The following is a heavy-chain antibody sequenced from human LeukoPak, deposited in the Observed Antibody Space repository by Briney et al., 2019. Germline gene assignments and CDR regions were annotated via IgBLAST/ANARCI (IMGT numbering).Heavy chain of an antibody. Sequence: ASVKVSCKASGYTFTSYGINWVRQATGQGLEWMGWMNPNSGNTGYAQKFQGRVTMTRNTFISTAYMELSSLRSEDTAVYYCARVGGNDILTGYRAYYYYGMDVWGQGTTVTVSS. V-gene: IGHV1-8*01. CDR1: GYTFTSYG. J-gene: IGHJ6*02. D-gene: IGHD3-9*01. CDR2: MNPNSGNT. CDR3: ARVGGNDILTGYRAYYYYGMDV.